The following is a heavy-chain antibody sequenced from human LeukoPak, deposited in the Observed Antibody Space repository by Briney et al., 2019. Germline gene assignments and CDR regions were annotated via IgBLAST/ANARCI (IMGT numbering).Heavy chain of an antibody. CDR3: ALMIIGTTAWFDP. D-gene: IGHD1-7*01. CDR2: IYCSGST. J-gene: IGHJ5*02. CDR1: GGSISSSSYY. V-gene: IGHV4-39*07. Sequence: PSETLSLTCTVSGGSISSSSYYWGWIRQPPGKGLEWIGSIYCSGSTYYNPSLKSRVTISVDTSKNQFSLKLSSVTAADTAVYYCALMIIGTTAWFDPWGQGTLVTVSS.